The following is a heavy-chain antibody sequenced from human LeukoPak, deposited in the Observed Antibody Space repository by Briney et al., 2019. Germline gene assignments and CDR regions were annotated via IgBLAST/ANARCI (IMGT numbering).Heavy chain of an antibody. D-gene: IGHD5-12*01. CDR3: AGRGYAMAY. J-gene: IGHJ4*02. CDR1: GGSISGTDYY. CDR2: VHHSGSA. V-gene: IGHV4-30-4*01. Sequence: SETLSLTCSVSGGSISGTDYYWSWIRQPPGKGLEWIGYVHHSGSASYNPSLKSRITISVDTSMNQFSLKLTSMTAADTAVYYRAGRGYAMAYWGQGTLVTVSS.